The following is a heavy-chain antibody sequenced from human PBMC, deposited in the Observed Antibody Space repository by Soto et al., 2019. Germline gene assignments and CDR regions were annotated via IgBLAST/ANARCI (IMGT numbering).Heavy chain of an antibody. Sequence: GGSLRLSCAASGFTFSFYGMHWVRQAPGKGLEWVALIWYDGSNRYYADSVKGRFTISRDNPKNTLYLQMNSLRAEDTAVYYCARGDDYEYWGKGTLVTVS. J-gene: IGHJ4*02. CDR2: IWYDGSNR. D-gene: IGHD4-17*01. V-gene: IGHV3-33*01. CDR3: ARGDDYEY. CDR1: GFTFSFYG.